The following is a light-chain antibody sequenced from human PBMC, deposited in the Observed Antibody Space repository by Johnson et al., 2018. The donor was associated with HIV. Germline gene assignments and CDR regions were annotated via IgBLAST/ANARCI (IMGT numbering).Light chain of an antibody. J-gene: IGLJ1*01. CDR2: KI. CDR3: GTWDSSLTAYV. CDR1: SSNIGNYY. V-gene: IGLV1-51*01. Sequence: QSVLTQPPSVSAAPGQKVTISCSGSSSNIGNYYVSWYQQLPGRAPKSPFIKIKRHPQGFLAGSFSSRPGTSATLATTGLQTGDGADYYCGTWDSSLTAYVFGTGTKVTVL.